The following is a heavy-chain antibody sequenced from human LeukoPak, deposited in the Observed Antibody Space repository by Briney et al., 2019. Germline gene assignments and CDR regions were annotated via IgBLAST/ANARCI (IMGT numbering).Heavy chain of an antibody. CDR2: INPSGGDT. CDR3: ARDRSGYHYGWFDY. J-gene: IGHJ4*02. V-gene: IGHV1-46*01. D-gene: IGHD3-22*01. CDR1: GYTFTSYY. Sequence: ASVKVSCKASGYTFTSYYMHWLRQAPGQGLEWMGIINPSGGDTSYAQYFQGRVTMTRDTSTTTVSMELSSLTSEDTAVYYCARDRSGYHYGWFDYWGQGTLVTVSS.